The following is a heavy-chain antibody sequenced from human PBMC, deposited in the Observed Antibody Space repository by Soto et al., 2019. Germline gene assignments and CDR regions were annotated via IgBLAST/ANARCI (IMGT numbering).Heavy chain of an antibody. CDR1: GYTFTSYD. V-gene: IGHV1-8*01. CDR2: MNPNSGNT. J-gene: IGHJ4*02. CDR3: ARGHLDTIFGVVMRRPFDY. Sequence: ASVKVSCKASGYTFTSYDINWVRRATGQGLEWMGWMNPNSGNTGYAQKFQGRVTMTRNTSISTAYMELSSLRSEDTAVYYCARGHLDTIFGVVMRRPFDYWGQGTLVTDSS. D-gene: IGHD3-3*01.